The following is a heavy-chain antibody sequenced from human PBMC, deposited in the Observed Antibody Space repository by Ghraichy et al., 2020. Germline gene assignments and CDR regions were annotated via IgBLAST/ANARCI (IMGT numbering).Heavy chain of an antibody. D-gene: IGHD6-13*01. CDR2: ISPYNGKT. CDR1: GYTFTNYG. CDR3: ASQPLVAAGTLQY. V-gene: IGHV1-18*04. Sequence: SVKVSCKASGYTFTNYGINWVRQAPGQGIEWMGWISPYNGKTNYAQKLQGRVTMTTDTSTTTAYMELRSLRSDDTAVYYCASQPLVAAGTLQYWGQGTLVTVSS. J-gene: IGHJ4*02.